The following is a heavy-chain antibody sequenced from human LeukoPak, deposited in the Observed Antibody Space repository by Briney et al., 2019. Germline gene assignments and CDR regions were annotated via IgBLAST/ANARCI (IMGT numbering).Heavy chain of an antibody. Sequence: ALVKVSCKASGYTFTSYDINWVRQATGQGLEWMGWMNPNSGNTGYAQKFQGRVTMTRNTSISTAYMELSSLRSEDTAVYYCARPDYSNYYYYGMDVWGQGTTVTVSS. V-gene: IGHV1-8*01. CDR1: GYTFTSYD. CDR2: MNPNSGNT. D-gene: IGHD4-11*01. CDR3: ARPDYSNYYYYGMDV. J-gene: IGHJ6*02.